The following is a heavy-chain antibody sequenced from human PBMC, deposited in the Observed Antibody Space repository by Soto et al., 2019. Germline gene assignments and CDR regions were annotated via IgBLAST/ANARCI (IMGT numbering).Heavy chain of an antibody. D-gene: IGHD4-17*01. CDR3: ARGSTTVTYLDFDY. J-gene: IGHJ4*02. CDR2: INSGATQI. Sequence: EVQLVESGGGLVKPGGSLRLTCEVSGFTFSSYSMHWVRQAPGKGLEWVSSINSGATQIYYADSVKGRFSISRDTVKRSLFLQINSLRAEDTAVYYCARGSTTVTYLDFDYWGQGTLLSVS. V-gene: IGHV3-21*04. CDR1: GFTFSSYS.